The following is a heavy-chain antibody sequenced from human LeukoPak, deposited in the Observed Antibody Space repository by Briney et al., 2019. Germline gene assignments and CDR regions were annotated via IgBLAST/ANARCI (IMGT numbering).Heavy chain of an antibody. V-gene: IGHV1-2*04. CDR1: GYTFTGYY. CDR3: ARGFGYYYGSGSYGMDV. CDR2: IIPNSGGT. J-gene: IGHJ6*02. Sequence: ASVKVSCKASGYTFTGYYMHWVRQAPGQGLEWMGWIIPNSGGTNYAQKFQGWVTMTRDTSISTAYMELSRLRSDDTAVYYCARGFGYYYGSGSYGMDVWGQGTTVTVSS. D-gene: IGHD3-10*01.